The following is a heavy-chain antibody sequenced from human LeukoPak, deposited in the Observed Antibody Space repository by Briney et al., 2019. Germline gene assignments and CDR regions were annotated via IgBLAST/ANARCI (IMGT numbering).Heavy chain of an antibody. CDR2: IYYSGST. CDR3: ARKYSSSPLGFDP. Sequence: SETLSLTRTVSGGSISSGGYYWSWIRQHPGKGLEWIGYIYYSGSTYYNPSLKSRVTISVDTSKNQFSLKLSSVTAADTAVYYCARKYSSSPLGFDPWGQGTLVTVSS. D-gene: IGHD6-6*01. CDR1: GGSISSGGYY. V-gene: IGHV4-31*03. J-gene: IGHJ5*02.